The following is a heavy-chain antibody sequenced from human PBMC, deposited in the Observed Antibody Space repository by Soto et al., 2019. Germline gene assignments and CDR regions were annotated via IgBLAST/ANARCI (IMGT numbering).Heavy chain of an antibody. CDR3: ARLYIGAGIYFTDY. V-gene: IGHV4-39*01. CDR1: GGSISSSSYY. Sequence: PSGTMYLSCTVSGGSISSSSYYWGWIRQPPGKGLEWIGSIYYSGSTYYNPSLKSRVTISVDTSKNQFSLKLSSVTAADTAVYNCARLYIGAGIYFTDYWGQGTLVPVSS. CDR2: IYYSGST. D-gene: IGHD3-10*01. J-gene: IGHJ4*02.